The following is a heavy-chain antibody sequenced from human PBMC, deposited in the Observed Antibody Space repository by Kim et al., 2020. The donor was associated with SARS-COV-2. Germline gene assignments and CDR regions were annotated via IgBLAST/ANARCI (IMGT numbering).Heavy chain of an antibody. CDR2: ISTNGGST. Sequence: GGSLRLSCSTSGFTFSDYPMFWVRQAPGKGLEYVSAISTNGGSTFYADSLRGRFTISRDNSKNTLYLQMTSLRAEDTAVYYCATSGCGRTTCNGDWWGQGALVTVSP. CDR3: ATSGCGRTTCNGDW. CDR1: GFTFSDYP. D-gene: IGHD2-15*01. J-gene: IGHJ4*02. V-gene: IGHV3-64D*09.